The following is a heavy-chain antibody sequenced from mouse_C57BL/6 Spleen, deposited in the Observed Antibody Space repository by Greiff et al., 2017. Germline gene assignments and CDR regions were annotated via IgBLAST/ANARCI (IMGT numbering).Heavy chain of an antibody. D-gene: IGHD2-4*01. Sequence: VQLVESGPGLVQPAQCLTITCTASGFSLTSYGVHWVRQSPGKGLEWLGEIWRGGSTDYYAAFMSGLGITKDNSKSNVFFKMNSLQADDTARYYCARGDYGAAYWGQGTLVTVSA. V-gene: IGHV2-5*01. CDR3: ARGDYGAAY. CDR1: GFSLTSYG. J-gene: IGHJ3*01. CDR2: IWRGGST.